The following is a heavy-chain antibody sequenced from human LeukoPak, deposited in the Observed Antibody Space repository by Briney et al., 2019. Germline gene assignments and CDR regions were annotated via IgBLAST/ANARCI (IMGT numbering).Heavy chain of an antibody. CDR1: GFSVSSNA. V-gene: IGHV3-23*01. D-gene: IGHD3-16*01. CDR2: MSAAGGST. Sequence: GGSLRLSCAASGFSVSSNAMGWVRQAPGKAPDWVSGMSAAGGSTYYADSVKGRFTISRDNSKNTLYLQMNSLRAEDTAVYYCAKWGTGIPFDYWGQGTLVTVS. CDR3: AKWGTGIPFDY. J-gene: IGHJ4*02.